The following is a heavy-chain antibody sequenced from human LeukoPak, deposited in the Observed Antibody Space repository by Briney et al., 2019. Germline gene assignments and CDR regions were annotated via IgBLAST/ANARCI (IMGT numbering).Heavy chain of an antibody. CDR3: IRDFRSADL. CDR2: IYVDGRTT. CDR1: GFTFGNYW. Sequence: GGSLRLSCVASGFTFGNYWMHWVRQPPGKGLVWVSRIYVDGRTTNYADSVKGRFTISRDNAKNTVYLEMNSLSVEDTATYYCIRDFRSADLWGQGTLVTVTS. V-gene: IGHV3-74*01. J-gene: IGHJ5*02.